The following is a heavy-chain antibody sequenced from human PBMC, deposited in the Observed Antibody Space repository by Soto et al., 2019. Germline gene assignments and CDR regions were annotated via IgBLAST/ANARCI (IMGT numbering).Heavy chain of an antibody. D-gene: IGHD3-3*01. CDR3: ARVQVQDLENIFDY. CDR1: GFTVTGYS. V-gene: IGHV3-30-3*01. CDR2: ISYDGTYK. J-gene: IGHJ4*02. Sequence: PGGSLRLSCAASGFTVTGYSMHWVRQAPGKGLEWVALISYDGTYKDYADSVKGRFSISRDNSKNTLFLQVNSLKAEDTAVYFCARVQVQDLENIFDYWGQGTLVTVSS.